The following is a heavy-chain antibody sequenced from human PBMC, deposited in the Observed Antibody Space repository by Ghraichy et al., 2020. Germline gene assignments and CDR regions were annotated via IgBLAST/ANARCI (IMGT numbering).Heavy chain of an antibody. V-gene: IGHV4-34*01. D-gene: IGHD3-22*01. CDR1: GGSFSGYY. CDR2: INHSGST. J-gene: IGHJ4*02. CDR3: ARPRSGRYYYDSSGYYGKLFDY. Sequence: ESLNISCAVYGGSFSGYYWSWIRQPPGKGLEWIGEINHSGSTNYNPSLKSRVTISVDTSKNQFSLKLSSVTAADTAVYYCARPRSGRYYYDSSGYYGKLFDYWGQGTLVTVSS.